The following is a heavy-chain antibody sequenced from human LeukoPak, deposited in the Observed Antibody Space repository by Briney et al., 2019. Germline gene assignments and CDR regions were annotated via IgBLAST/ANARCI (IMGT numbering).Heavy chain of an antibody. Sequence: TSETLSLTCTVSGGPISSYYWSWIRQPPGKGLEWIGYIYYSGSTNYIPSLKSRVTMSVDMSKNQLSLKLSSVTAADTAVYYCARWYCSSNTCYHMDVWGKGTTVTVSS. CDR3: ARWYCSSNTCYHMDV. V-gene: IGHV4-59*01. J-gene: IGHJ6*03. CDR2: IYYSGST. D-gene: IGHD2-2*01. CDR1: GGPISSYY.